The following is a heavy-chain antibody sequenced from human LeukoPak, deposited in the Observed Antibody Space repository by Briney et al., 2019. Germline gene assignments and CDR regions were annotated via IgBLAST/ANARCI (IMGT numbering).Heavy chain of an antibody. CDR1: GFTFRSSW. Sequence: PGGSLRLSCVASGFTFRSSWMSWVRQAPGKGLEWVSYISSSGSTIYYADSVKGRFTISRDNAKNSLYLQMNSLRVEDTAVYYCVRERFHGSGAPKFDHWGQGILVTVSS. V-gene: IGHV3-48*03. CDR3: VRERFHGSGAPKFDH. D-gene: IGHD3-10*01. CDR2: ISSSGSTI. J-gene: IGHJ4*02.